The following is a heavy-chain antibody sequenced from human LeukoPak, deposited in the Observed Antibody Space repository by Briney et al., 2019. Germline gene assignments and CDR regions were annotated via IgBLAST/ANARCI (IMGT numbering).Heavy chain of an antibody. V-gene: IGHV3-23*01. CDR2: ISGSGVST. Sequence: GGSLRLSCAASGFTFSSYAMSWVRQAPGKGLEWVSAISGSGVSTYYADSVKGRFTISRDNSNNTLYLQMNSLRAEDKAVYYCAEAGIAARLLSLYFDYWAREPWSPSPQ. J-gene: IGHJ4*02. D-gene: IGHD6-6*01. CDR3: AEAGIAARLLSLYFDY. CDR1: GFTFSSYA.